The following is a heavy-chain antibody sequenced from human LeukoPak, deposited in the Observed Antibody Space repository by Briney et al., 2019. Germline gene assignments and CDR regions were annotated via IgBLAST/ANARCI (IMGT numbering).Heavy chain of an antibody. CDR2: IWYDGSNK. CDR1: GFTFSSYG. Sequence: SGGSLRLSCAASGFTFSSYGIHWVRQAPGKGPEWVALIWYDGSNKYYADSVKGRFTISRDNSKNTLYLQMNSLRAEDTAVYRCVRGSGAYYDYWGQGTLVTVTS. J-gene: IGHJ4*02. V-gene: IGHV3-33*01. D-gene: IGHD1-26*01. CDR3: VRGSGAYYDY.